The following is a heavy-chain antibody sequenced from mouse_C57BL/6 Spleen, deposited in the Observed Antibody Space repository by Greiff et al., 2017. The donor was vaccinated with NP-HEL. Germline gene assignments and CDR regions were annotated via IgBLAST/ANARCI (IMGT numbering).Heavy chain of an antibody. CDR2: IDPETGGT. V-gene: IGHV1-15*01. CDR1: GYTFTDYE. Sequence: QVQLQQSGAELVRPGASVTLSCKASGYTFTDYEMHWVKQTPVHGLEWIGAIDPETGGTAYNQKFKGKAILTADKSSSTAYMELRSLTSEDSAVYYCTRFTTVPAGYFDVWGTGTTVTVSS. D-gene: IGHD1-1*01. CDR3: TRFTTVPAGYFDV. J-gene: IGHJ1*03.